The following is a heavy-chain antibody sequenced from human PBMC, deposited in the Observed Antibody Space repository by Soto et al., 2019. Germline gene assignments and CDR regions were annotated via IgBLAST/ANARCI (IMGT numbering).Heavy chain of an antibody. CDR2: INPSGGST. CDR3: KLEWESYYYGMDV. D-gene: IGHD3-3*01. CDR1: GYTFTSYY. V-gene: IGHV1-46*01. J-gene: IGHJ6*02. Sequence: XSVKVSFNASGYTFTSYYMHLVRHTPGQGLEWMGIINPSGGSTSYAQKFQGRVTMTRDTSTSTVYMELSSLRSEDTAVYYCKLEWESYYYGMDVWGQGTTVTVSS.